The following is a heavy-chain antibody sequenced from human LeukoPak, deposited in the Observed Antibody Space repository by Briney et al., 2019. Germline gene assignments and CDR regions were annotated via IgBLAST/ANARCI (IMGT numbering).Heavy chain of an antibody. J-gene: IGHJ5*02. Sequence: GGSLRLSCAASGFTFSSYGMHWVRQAPGKGLEWVAFIRYDGSNKYYADSVKGRFTISRDNSKSTLYLQMNSLRAEDTAVYYCAKDVVSGYDLGWFDPWGQGTLVTVSP. CDR3: AKDVVSGYDLGWFDP. V-gene: IGHV3-30*02. CDR1: GFTFSSYG. CDR2: IRYDGSNK. D-gene: IGHD5-12*01.